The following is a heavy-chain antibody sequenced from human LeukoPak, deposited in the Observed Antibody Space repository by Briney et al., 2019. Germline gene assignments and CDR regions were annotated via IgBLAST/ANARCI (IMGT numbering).Heavy chain of an antibody. J-gene: IGHJ5*02. CDR2: IYPGDSET. CDR1: GTSFSTDW. Sequence: NPGESLHISGQGFGTSFSTDWIGSGREVPGKGLELMGIIYPGDSETRYSPSFQGQVTISADRSTNTAYLQWSSLKASHTAMYYCARRPGTWFDPWGQGTLVSVSS. V-gene: IGHV5-51*01. CDR3: ARRPGTWFDP.